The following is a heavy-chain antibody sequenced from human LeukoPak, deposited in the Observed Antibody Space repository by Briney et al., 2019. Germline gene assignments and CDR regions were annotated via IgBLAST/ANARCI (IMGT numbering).Heavy chain of an antibody. CDR1: GFTFDTYA. V-gene: IGHV3-23*01. Sequence: GGSLRLSCAASGFTFDTYALSWVRLAPGKGLEWVSGVGGSGGSTYYADSVKGRFTISRDKSNDTLYLDMTSLTAEDTAVYYCANFRGYWGQGTLVTVSS. CDR3: ANFRGY. CDR2: VGGSGGST. J-gene: IGHJ4*02. D-gene: IGHD3-10*01.